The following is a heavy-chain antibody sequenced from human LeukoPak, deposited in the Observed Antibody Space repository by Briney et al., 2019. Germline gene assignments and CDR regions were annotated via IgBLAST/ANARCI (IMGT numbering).Heavy chain of an antibody. J-gene: IGHJ5*02. V-gene: IGHV1-2*04. CDR1: GYTFTGYY. Sequence: ASVKVSCKASGYTFTGYYMHWVRQAPGQGLEWMGWINPNSGGTNYAQKFQGWVTMTRDTSISTAYMELSRLRSDDTAVYYCARERNMGSTSWFDPWGQGTLVTVSS. D-gene: IGHD2-2*01. CDR3: ARERNMGSTSWFDP. CDR2: INPNSGGT.